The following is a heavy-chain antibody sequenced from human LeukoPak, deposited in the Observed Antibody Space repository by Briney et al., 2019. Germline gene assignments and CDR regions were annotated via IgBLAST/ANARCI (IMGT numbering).Heavy chain of an antibody. Sequence: GGSLRLSCAASGFTFSDYYMSWIRQAPGKGLEWVSYISSSGSTIYYADSVKGRFTISRDDAKNSLYLQMNSLRAEDTAVYYCARDLGIVVVITGPPDYWGQGTLVTVSS. V-gene: IGHV3-11*01. J-gene: IGHJ4*02. CDR2: ISSSGSTI. CDR1: GFTFSDYY. CDR3: ARDLGIVVVITGPPDY. D-gene: IGHD3-22*01.